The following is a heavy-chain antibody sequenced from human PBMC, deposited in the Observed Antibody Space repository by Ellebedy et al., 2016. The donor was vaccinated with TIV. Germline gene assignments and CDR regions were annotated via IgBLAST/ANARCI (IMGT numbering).Heavy chain of an antibody. Sequence: SETLSLTXTVSGGSISRDCWSWIRQSPGKGLEWIGYIYYTGTTNYSPSLKSRLTISVDTSKNQFSLKLSSVTAADTAVYYCATVSYNRPGSIIGHFFDYWGQGTLVTVSS. D-gene: IGHD3-10*01. CDR3: ATVSYNRPGSIIGHFFDY. CDR1: GGSISRDC. J-gene: IGHJ4*02. V-gene: IGHV4-59*01. CDR2: IYYTGTT.